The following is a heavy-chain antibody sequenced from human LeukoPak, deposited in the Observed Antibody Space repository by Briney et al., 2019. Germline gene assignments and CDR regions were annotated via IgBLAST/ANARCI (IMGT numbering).Heavy chain of an antibody. CDR2: FDPENDER. Sequence: ASVKVSCKVSGHTLSEMTMHWVRQAPGKGLEWMGSFDPENDERMYARKFRGRVTMTEDTSTDTAYMELSSLRSEDTAVYFCATEMTSVVPDYWGQGTLVTVSS. J-gene: IGHJ4*02. D-gene: IGHD4-11*01. CDR1: GHTLSEMT. V-gene: IGHV1-24*01. CDR3: ATEMTSVVPDY.